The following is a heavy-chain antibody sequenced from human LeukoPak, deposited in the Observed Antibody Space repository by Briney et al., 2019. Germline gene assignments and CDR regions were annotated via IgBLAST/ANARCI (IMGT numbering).Heavy chain of an antibody. D-gene: IGHD6-19*01. CDR1: GYTFTSYA. V-gene: IGHV1-3*01. CDR3: ARLEYSSGWYYFDY. J-gene: IGHJ4*02. Sequence: ASVKVSCKASGYTFTSYAMHWVRQAPGQGLEWMGWINAGNGNTKYSQKFQGRVTTTRDTSASTPYMELSSLRSEDTAVYYCARLEYSSGWYYFDYWGQGTLVTVSS. CDR2: INAGNGNT.